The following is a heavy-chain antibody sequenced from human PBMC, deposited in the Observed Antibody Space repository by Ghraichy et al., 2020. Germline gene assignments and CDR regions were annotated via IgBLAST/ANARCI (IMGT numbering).Heavy chain of an antibody. D-gene: IGHD2-2*01. Sequence: SSSSSTIYYADSVKGRFTISRDNAKNSLYLQMNSLRDEETAVYYCARDRGTDIVVVPRPFDYWFYESLVTHPALHGSEHSFPTRRSSDLWG. V-gene: IGHV3-48*02. J-gene: IGHJ2*01. CDR3: ARDRGTDIVVVPRPFDYWFYESLVTHPALHGSEHSFPTRRSSDL. CDR2: SSSSSTI.